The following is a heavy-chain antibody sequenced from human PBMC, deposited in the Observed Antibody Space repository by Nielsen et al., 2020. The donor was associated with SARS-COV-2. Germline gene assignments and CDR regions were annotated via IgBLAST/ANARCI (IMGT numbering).Heavy chain of an antibody. J-gene: IGHJ2*01. CDR2: VSWNSGSV. CDR1: GFTFDDYA. CDR3: AREGGDGYGYFDL. D-gene: IGHD2-15*01. V-gene: IGHV3-9*01. Sequence: SLKISCATSGFTFDDYAMHWVRQAPGKGLEWVSGVSWNSGSVGYADSVKGRFTISRDNARHSLYLQMNSLQGEDTATYYCAREGGDGYGYFDLWGRGTLVTVSS.